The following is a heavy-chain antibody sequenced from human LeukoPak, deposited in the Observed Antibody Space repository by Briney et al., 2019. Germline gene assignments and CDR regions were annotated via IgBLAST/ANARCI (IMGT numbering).Heavy chain of an antibody. J-gene: IGHJ6*03. Sequence: PGGSLRLSCAASGFTFDDYGMSWFRQAPGKGLEWVSGINWNGGSTGYADSVKGRFTISRDNAKNSLYLQMNSLRAEDTALYYCARVVAGEYYYYYYMDVWGKGTTVTVSS. CDR2: INWNGGST. D-gene: IGHD6-13*01. CDR3: ARVVAGEYYYYYYMDV. CDR1: GFTFDDYG. V-gene: IGHV3-20*04.